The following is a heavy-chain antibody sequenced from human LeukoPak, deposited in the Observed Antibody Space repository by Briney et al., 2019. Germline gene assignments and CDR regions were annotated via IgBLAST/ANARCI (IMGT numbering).Heavy chain of an antibody. Sequence: SVKVSCKASGYTFTSYAIHWVRQAPGQRLEWMGRIIPILGIANYAQKFQGRVTITADKSTSTAYMELSSLRSEDTAVYYCARNYYDSSGYPDYWGQGTLVTVSS. CDR3: ARNYYDSSGYPDY. CDR1: GYTFTSYA. CDR2: IIPILGIA. J-gene: IGHJ4*02. V-gene: IGHV1-69*04. D-gene: IGHD3-22*01.